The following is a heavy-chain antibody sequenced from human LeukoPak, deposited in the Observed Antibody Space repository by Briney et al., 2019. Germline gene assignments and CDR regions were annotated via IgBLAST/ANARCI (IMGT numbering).Heavy chain of an antibody. CDR2: ISGSGGST. CDR3: AKASNRYYDFWSGYY. CDR1: GFTVSSNY. J-gene: IGHJ4*02. V-gene: IGHV3-23*01. D-gene: IGHD3-3*01. Sequence: GSLRLSCAASGFTVSSNYMSWVRQAPGKGLEWVSAISGSGGSTYYADSVKGRFTISRDNSKNTLYLQMNSLRAEDTAVYYCAKASNRYYDFWSGYYWGQGTLVTVSS.